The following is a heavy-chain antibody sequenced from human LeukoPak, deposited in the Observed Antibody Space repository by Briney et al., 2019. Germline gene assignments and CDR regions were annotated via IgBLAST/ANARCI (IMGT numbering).Heavy chain of an antibody. CDR3: ARGTTIFGVEPYYYYIDG. J-gene: IGHJ6*03. Sequence: SQTLSPSCAVSGVSISSYYTGWIWQRPRKRLGWVGGIYYSGSTNYNPSLKSRVTISVDTSKNQFTLKLSSVTAADTAVYYCARGTTIFGVEPYYYYIDGWGKGTTVTASS. CDR1: GVSISSYY. V-gene: IGHV4-59*01. CDR2: IYYSGST. D-gene: IGHD3-3*01.